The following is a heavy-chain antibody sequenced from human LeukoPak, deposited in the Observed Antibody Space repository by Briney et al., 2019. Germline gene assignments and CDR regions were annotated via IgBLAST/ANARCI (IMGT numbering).Heavy chain of an antibody. V-gene: IGHV3-11*01. Sequence: GGSLRLSCAASGFTLSDYYMSWIRQAPGKGLECVSYISSSGRTIYYADSVKSRFIISRDNAKKSLYLQMNSLRAEDTAVYYCARDGVGADDYWGQGTLVTVSS. D-gene: IGHD1-26*01. CDR1: GFTLSDYY. J-gene: IGHJ4*02. CDR2: ISSSGRTI. CDR3: ARDGVGADDY.